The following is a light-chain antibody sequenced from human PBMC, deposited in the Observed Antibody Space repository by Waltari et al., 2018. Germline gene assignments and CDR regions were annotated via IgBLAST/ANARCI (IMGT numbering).Light chain of an antibody. V-gene: IGLV3-10*01. Sequence: SYELTQPPSVSVSPGQTARITCSGVALPKKYIYWYQQKSGQAPVLVIYEDRKRPSGIPQRFSGVSSGTTATLTISGAQVEDEADYHCYSTDSSGNHRVFGGGTKLIV. CDR1: ALPKKY. CDR3: YSTDSSGNHRV. J-gene: IGLJ2*01. CDR2: EDR.